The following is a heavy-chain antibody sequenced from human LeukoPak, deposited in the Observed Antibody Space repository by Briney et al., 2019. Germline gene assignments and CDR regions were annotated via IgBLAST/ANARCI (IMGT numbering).Heavy chain of an antibody. V-gene: IGHV4-39*01. Sequence: SETLSLTCAVYGGSFSSYYWGWIRQPPGKRLEWIGSIYYSGNTYYSPSLKSRVTISVDTSKNQFSLKLSSVTAADTAVYYCARQSKGIIVITDFQHWGQGTLVTVSS. CDR1: GGSFSSYY. J-gene: IGHJ1*01. CDR3: ARQSKGIIVITDFQH. CDR2: IYYSGNT. D-gene: IGHD3-22*01.